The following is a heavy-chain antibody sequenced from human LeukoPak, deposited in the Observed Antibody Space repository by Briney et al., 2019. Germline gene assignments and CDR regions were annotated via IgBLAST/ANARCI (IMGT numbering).Heavy chain of an antibody. V-gene: IGHV3-30*03. CDR1: GFTFSSYG. D-gene: IGHD6-25*01. CDR3: ARSDGAATTPNY. CDR2: ISYDGSNK. J-gene: IGHJ4*02. Sequence: GGSLRLSCAASGFTFSSYGMHWVRQAPGKGLEWVAVISYDGSNKYYADSVKGRFTISRDNSKNTLYLQMNSLRAEDTGLYYCARSDGAATTPNYWGQGTLVTVSS.